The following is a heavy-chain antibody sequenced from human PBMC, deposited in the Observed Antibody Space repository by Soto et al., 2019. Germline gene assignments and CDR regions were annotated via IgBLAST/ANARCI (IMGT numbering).Heavy chain of an antibody. V-gene: IGHV3-11*01. CDR2: ISSSGSTI. D-gene: IGHD1-1*01. J-gene: IGHJ6*02. CDR3: ERDQKFPWPADLQGMDV. CDR1: VCTFIDYY. Sequence: PGGSXRLSWAASVCTFIDYYIIVIRQAPGKGLECVSYISSSGSTIYYADSVNGRFTISRDNAKNSLYLQMNSLRAEDTAVYYCERDQKFPWPADLQGMDVWSQGTTV.